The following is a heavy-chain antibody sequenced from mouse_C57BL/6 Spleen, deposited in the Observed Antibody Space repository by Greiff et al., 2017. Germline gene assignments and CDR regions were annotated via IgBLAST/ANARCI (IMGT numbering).Heavy chain of an antibody. Sequence: EVQLQQSGAELVKPGASVKLSCTASGFNIKDYYMHWVKQRTEQGLEWIGRIDPEDGETKYAPKFQGKATITADTSANTADLQLSSLTSEDTAVYYCARVASQPYFDYWGQGTTLTGAS. V-gene: IGHV14-2*01. CDR3: ARVASQPYFDY. D-gene: IGHD6-1*01. CDR1: GFNIKDYY. J-gene: IGHJ2*01. CDR2: IDPEDGET.